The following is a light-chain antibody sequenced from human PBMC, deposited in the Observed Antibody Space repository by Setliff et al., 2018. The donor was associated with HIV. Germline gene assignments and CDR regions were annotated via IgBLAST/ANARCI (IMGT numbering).Light chain of an antibody. CDR2: HVN. CDR3: SSYTTSTFDVV. CDR1: RSDVGGYNY. V-gene: IGLV2-14*01. Sequence: QSALAQPASVSGSPGQSITISCTGTRSDVGGYNYVSWYQQPPGKAPKLMIYHVNKRPSGFSHRFSGSKSGNTASLTISGLQAEDEADYYCSSYTTSTFDVVFGGGTQLTVL. J-gene: IGLJ2*01.